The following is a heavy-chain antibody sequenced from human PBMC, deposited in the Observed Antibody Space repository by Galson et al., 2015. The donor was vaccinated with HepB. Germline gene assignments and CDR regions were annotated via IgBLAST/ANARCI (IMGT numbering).Heavy chain of an antibody. CDR2: INPNSGGT. CDR3: ARGDYGDYGYWFDP. J-gene: IGHJ5*02. D-gene: IGHD4-17*01. V-gene: IGHV1-2*02. CDR1: GYTFTGYY. Sequence: SVKVSCKASGYTFTGYYMHWVRQAPGQGLEWMGWINPNSGGTNYAQKFQGRVTITADESTSTAYMELSSLRSEDTAVYYCARGDYGDYGYWFDPWGQGTLVTVSS.